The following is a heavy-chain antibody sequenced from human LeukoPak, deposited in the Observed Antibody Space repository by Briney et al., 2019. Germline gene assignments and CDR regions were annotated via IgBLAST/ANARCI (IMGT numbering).Heavy chain of an antibody. Sequence: HPGGSLRLSCAASGFTFSNYWMNWVRQAPGKGLEWVANIKQDGSEKYYVDSVKGRFTISRDNAKNSLYLQMNSLRAEDTAVYFCARGGGLDVWGQGATVTVSS. CDR1: GFTFSNYW. V-gene: IGHV3-7*03. CDR3: ARGGGLDV. CDR2: IKQDGSEK. D-gene: IGHD3-16*01. J-gene: IGHJ6*02.